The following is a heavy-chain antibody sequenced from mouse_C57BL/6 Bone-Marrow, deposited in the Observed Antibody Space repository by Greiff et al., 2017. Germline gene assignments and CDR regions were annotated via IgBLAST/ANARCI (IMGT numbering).Heavy chain of an antibody. CDR3: ARSGRGYFDV. J-gene: IGHJ1*03. Sequence: QVQLQQSGAELARPGASVKLSCKASGYTFTSYGISWVKQRTGQGLEWIGEIYPRSGNTYYNEKFKGKATLTADKSSSTAYMELRSLTSEYSAVYFCARSGRGYFDVWGTGTTVTVSS. CDR1: GYTFTSYG. D-gene: IGHD3-1*01. V-gene: IGHV1-81*01. CDR2: IYPRSGNT.